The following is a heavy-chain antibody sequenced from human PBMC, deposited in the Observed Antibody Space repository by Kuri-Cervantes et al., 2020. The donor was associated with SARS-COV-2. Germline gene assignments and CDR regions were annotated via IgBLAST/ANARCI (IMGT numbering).Heavy chain of an antibody. CDR3: AGGIAAAGTNYYYGMDV. Sequence: GESLKISCAASGFTFSSYSMNWVRQAPGKGLEWVSSISSSSSYIYYADSVKGRLTISRDNAKNSLYLQMNSLRAEDTAVYYCAGGIAAAGTNYYYGMDVWGQGTTVTVSS. J-gene: IGHJ6*02. V-gene: IGHV3-21*01. CDR1: GFTFSSYS. D-gene: IGHD6-13*01. CDR2: ISSSSSYI.